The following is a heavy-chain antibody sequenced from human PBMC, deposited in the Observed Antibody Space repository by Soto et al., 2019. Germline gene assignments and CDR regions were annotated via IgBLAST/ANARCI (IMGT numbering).Heavy chain of an antibody. CDR1: GFTFRTYT. CDR2: IRGFSPYT. Sequence: EVQLVGSGGGLVKPGGSLRLSCISSGFTFRTYTMNWVRQAPGKGLEWVSGIRGFSPYTFYAESVKGRFTISRDNAKNSLYLQMNSLRAEDTAVYYCARDRAYDAHDYYYNAMDVWGQGTTVTVSS. J-gene: IGHJ6*02. D-gene: IGHD2-21*01. CDR3: ARDRAYDAHDYYYNAMDV. V-gene: IGHV3-21*01.